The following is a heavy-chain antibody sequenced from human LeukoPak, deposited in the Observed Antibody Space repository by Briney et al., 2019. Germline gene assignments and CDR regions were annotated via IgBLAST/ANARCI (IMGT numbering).Heavy chain of an antibody. CDR1: GYIFTDYY. Sequence: ASVKVSCKPSGYIFTDYYIHWVRQAPGQGLEWMGWMNPNSGKTGYAQRFQGRVTMTRNTSITTAYMELSSLRSEDTAMYYCASLIQNVYYGSEGAGYFDLWGRGTLVTVSS. CDR3: ASLIQNVYYGSEGAGYFDL. J-gene: IGHJ2*01. CDR2: MNPNSGKT. D-gene: IGHD3-10*01. V-gene: IGHV1-8*02.